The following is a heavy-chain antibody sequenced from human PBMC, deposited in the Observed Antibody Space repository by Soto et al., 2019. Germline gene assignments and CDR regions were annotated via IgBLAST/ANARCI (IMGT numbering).Heavy chain of an antibody. CDR2: INPNGGST. J-gene: IGHJ4*02. Sequence: QVRLVQSGAEVKKPGASVKVSCKASGYIFTNYYIHGVRQAPGQGLEWMAIINPNGGSTNCAQELQGRITLTRDTSTSTVYMDLSSLTSEDTAVYYCARGLYSGDKWGQGTLVTVSS. V-gene: IGHV1-46*01. D-gene: IGHD2-21*01. CDR1: GYIFTNYY. CDR3: ARGLYSGDK.